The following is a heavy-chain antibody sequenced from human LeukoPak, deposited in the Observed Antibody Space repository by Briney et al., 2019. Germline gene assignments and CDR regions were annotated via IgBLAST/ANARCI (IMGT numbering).Heavy chain of an antibody. CDR3: AREAGSGSYRPKYYYYGMDV. CDR1: GGTFSSYA. D-gene: IGHD3-10*01. Sequence: GSSVKVSCKASGGTFSSYAISWVRQAPGQGLEWMGGIIPIFGTANYAQRFQGRVTITADESTSTAYMELSSLRSEDTAVYYCAREAGSGSYRPKYYYYGMDVWGQGTTVTVSS. V-gene: IGHV1-69*01. J-gene: IGHJ6*02. CDR2: IIPIFGTA.